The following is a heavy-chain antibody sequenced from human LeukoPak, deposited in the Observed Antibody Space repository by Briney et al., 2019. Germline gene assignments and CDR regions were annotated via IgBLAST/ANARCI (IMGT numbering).Heavy chain of an antibody. D-gene: IGHD6-13*01. CDR2: ISAYIGNT. CDR1: GYTFTSYG. V-gene: IGHV1-18*01. J-gene: IGHJ5*02. CDR3: ARGRAILIAAPRSDWFDP. Sequence: ASVKVSCTASGYTFTSYGISWVRQAPGQGLEWMGWISAYIGNTNYAQKLQGRVTMSTDTSTSTAYMELRSLRSDDTAVYYCARGRAILIAAPRSDWFDPWGQGTLVTVSS.